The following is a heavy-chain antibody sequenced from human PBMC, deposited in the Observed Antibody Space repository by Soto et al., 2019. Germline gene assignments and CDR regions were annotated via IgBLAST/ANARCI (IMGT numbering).Heavy chain of an antibody. D-gene: IGHD3-10*01. V-gene: IGHV3-53*01. CDR1: GFTVGNNY. J-gene: IGHJ4*02. CDR3: AKDGRGSGSHYNSFGY. Sequence: EVRLVESGGGLIQPGGSLKLSCAASGFTVGNNYMSWVRQAPGKGLEWVSLISSTGTTKYADSVKGRFTVSRDNAKNTLYLQMNSLRAEDTAVYYCAKDGRGSGSHYNSFGYWGQGTLVTVSS. CDR2: ISSTGTT.